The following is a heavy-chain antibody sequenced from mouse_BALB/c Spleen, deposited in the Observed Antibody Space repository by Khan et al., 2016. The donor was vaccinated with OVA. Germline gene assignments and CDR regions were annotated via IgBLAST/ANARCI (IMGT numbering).Heavy chain of an antibody. V-gene: IGHV5-9-3*01. CDR1: GFTFSSYV. CDR2: ISSGGSYA. Sequence: VQLKESGGGLVKPGGSLKLSCAASGFTFSSYVMSWVRQTPEKRLEWVATISSGGSYAYYPDSVKGRFTISRDNAKNTLYLQMNSLRSEDTAMYYCARPEVRRDYAMDYWGQGTSVTVSS. CDR3: ARPEVRRDYAMDY. D-gene: IGHD2-14*01. J-gene: IGHJ4*01.